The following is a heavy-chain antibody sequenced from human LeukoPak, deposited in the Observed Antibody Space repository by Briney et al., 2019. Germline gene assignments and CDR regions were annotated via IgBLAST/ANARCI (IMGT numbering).Heavy chain of an antibody. D-gene: IGHD3-22*01. CDR2: IFYSGST. V-gene: IGHV4-39*07. J-gene: IGHJ3*02. CDR3: AREIHYDSSGQRSLHAFDI. CDR1: SGSISTSNYY. Sequence: SETLSLTCTVSSGSISTSNYYWGWARQPPGKALEWSGNIFYSGSTNYNPSLKSRATISVDTSKNQFSLKLSSVTAADTALYYCAREIHYDSSGQRSLHAFDIWGQGTMVTVSS.